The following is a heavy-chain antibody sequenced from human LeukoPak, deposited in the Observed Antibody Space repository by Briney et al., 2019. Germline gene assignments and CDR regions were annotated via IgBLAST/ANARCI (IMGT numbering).Heavy chain of an antibody. Sequence: SETLSLTCTVSGGSISSYYWSWIRQPPGKGLEWIGYIYYSGSTNYNPSLKSRVNISVDTSKNQFSLKLSSVTAADTAVYYCARQRHYYDSSGAFDIWGQGTMVTVSS. J-gene: IGHJ3*02. CDR1: GGSISSYY. CDR3: ARQRHYYDSSGAFDI. V-gene: IGHV4-59*01. CDR2: IYYSGST. D-gene: IGHD3-22*01.